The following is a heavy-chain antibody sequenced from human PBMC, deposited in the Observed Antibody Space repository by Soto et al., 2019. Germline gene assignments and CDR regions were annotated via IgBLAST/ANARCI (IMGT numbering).Heavy chain of an antibody. D-gene: IGHD3-3*01. Sequence: PGRSLRLSCAASGCTFSSYGRHWVRQAPGKGLERVAVISYDGSNKYYADSVKGRFTISRDNSKNTLYLQMNSLRAEDTAVYYCAKDEGGAIFGVVIRAYYYYYYGMDVWGQGTTVTVSS. CDR2: ISYDGSNK. CDR1: GCTFSSYG. V-gene: IGHV3-30*18. J-gene: IGHJ6*02. CDR3: AKDEGGAIFGVVIRAYYYYYYGMDV.